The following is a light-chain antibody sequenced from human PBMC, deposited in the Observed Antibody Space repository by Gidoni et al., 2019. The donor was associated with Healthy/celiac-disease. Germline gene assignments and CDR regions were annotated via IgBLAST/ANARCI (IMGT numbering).Light chain of an antibody. CDR2: AAS. J-gene: IGKJ5*01. V-gene: IGKV1-39*01. Sequence: DIQMTPSPSSLSASVGDRVTITCRASQSISSYLNWYQQKPGKAPKLLIYAASSLQSGVPSRFSGSGAGTDFTLTISSLQPEDFATYYCQQSYSTPITFGQXTRLEIK. CDR3: QQSYSTPIT. CDR1: QSISSY.